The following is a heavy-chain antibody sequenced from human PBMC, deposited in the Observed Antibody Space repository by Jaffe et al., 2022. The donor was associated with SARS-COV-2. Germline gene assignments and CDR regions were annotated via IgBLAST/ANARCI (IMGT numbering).Heavy chain of an antibody. V-gene: IGHV4-31*03. CDR2: IYYSGST. D-gene: IGHD6-19*01. J-gene: IGHJ3*02. CDR1: GGSISSGGYY. CDR3: ARDVIGSAGTGLVQKGAFDI. Sequence: QVQLQESGPGLVKPSQTLSLTCTVSGGSISSGGYYWSWIRQHPGKGLEWIGYIYYSGSTYYNPSLKSRVTISVDTSKNQFSLKLSSVTAADTAVYYCARDVIGSAGTGLVQKGAFDIWGQGTMVTVSS.